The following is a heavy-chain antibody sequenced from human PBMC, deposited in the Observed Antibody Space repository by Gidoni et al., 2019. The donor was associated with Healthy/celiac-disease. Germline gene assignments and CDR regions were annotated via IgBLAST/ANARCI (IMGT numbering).Heavy chain of an antibody. CDR3: ATDLFSGGWTMVFDY. J-gene: IGHJ4*02. V-gene: IGHV1-24*01. Sequence: QVQLVQSGAEVKKPGASAKVSGKVSGYTLTQLSMHWVRQAPGKGLEWMGGFDPEDGETIYAQKFQGRVTMTEDTSTDTAYMELSSLRSEDTAVYYCATDLFSGGWTMVFDYWGQGTLVTVSS. D-gene: IGHD6-19*01. CDR2: FDPEDGET. CDR1: GYTLTQLS.